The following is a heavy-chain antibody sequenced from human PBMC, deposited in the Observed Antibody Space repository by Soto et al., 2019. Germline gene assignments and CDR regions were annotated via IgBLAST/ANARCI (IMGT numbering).Heavy chain of an antibody. J-gene: IGHJ4*02. CDR3: TVWGSGNDFGAA. Sequence: EVPLVESGGGLVQPGGSLRLSCAASGFILSDHYMDWVRQAPGKGLEWVGRSKNKADSYTTEYAASVKGRFTISRDASKNSLFLQMNSLKTEDTAVYYCTVWGSGNDFGAAWGQGILVTVSS. CDR2: SKNKADSYTT. D-gene: IGHD3-10*01. CDR1: GFILSDHY. V-gene: IGHV3-72*01.